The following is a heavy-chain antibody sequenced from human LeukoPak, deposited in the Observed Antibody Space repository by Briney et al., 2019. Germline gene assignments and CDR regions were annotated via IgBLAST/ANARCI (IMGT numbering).Heavy chain of an antibody. CDR1: GGSISSSSYY. V-gene: IGHV4-39*01. CDR3: ARHAMYYGSGSYFFDY. D-gene: IGHD3-10*01. J-gene: IGHJ4*02. CDR2: IYYSGST. Sequence: PSETLSLTCTVSGGSISSSSYYWGWIRQPPGKGLEWIGSIYYSGSTCYNPSLKSRVTISVDTSKNQFSLKLSSVTAADTAVYYCARHAMYYGSGSYFFDYWGQGTLVTVSS.